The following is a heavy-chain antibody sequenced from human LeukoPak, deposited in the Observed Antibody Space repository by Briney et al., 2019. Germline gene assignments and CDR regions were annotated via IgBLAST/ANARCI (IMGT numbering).Heavy chain of an antibody. D-gene: IGHD4-17*01. Sequence: GGSLRLSCAASGFTFSSYAMSWVRQAPGKGLEWVSVISGSGGSTYYADSVKGRFAISRDNSKNTLYLQMNSLRAEDTAVYYCAKGYGDYVDYWGQGTLVTVSS. CDR1: GFTFSSYA. V-gene: IGHV3-23*01. CDR3: AKGYGDYVDY. CDR2: ISGSGGST. J-gene: IGHJ4*02.